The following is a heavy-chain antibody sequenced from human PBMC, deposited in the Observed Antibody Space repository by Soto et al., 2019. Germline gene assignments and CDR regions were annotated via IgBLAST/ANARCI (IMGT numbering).Heavy chain of an antibody. Sequence: ASVKVSCKASGYTVTSYGISWVRQAPGQGLEWMGWISAYNGNTNYAQKLQGRVTMTTDTSTSTAYMELRSLRSDDTAVYYCARDFKYYDFWSGYYDDAFDIWGQGTMVTVSS. J-gene: IGHJ3*02. CDR2: ISAYNGNT. V-gene: IGHV1-18*01. CDR3: ARDFKYYDFWSGYYDDAFDI. D-gene: IGHD3-3*01. CDR1: GYTVTSYG.